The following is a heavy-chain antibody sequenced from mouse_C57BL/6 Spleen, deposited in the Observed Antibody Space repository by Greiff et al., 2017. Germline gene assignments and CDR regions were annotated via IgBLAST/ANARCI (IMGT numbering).Heavy chain of an antibody. J-gene: IGHJ1*03. CDR1: GFNIKDDY. V-gene: IGHV14-4*01. CDR3: TTSGLGYFDV. CDR2: IDPENGDT. D-gene: IGHD2-4*01. Sequence: EVQLQESGAELVRPGASVKLSCTASGFNIKDDYMHWVKQRPEQGLEWIGWIDPENGDTEYASKFQGKATITADTSSNTAYLQLSSLTSEDTAVYYCTTSGLGYFDVWGTGTTVTVSS.